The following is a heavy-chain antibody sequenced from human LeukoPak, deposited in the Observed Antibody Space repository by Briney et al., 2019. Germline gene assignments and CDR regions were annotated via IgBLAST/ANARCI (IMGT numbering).Heavy chain of an antibody. CDR2: IIPILGIA. CDR1: GGTFSSYA. Sequence: SVKVSCKASGGTFSSYAISWVRQAPGQGLEWMGRIIPILGIASYAQKFQGRVTITADKSTSTAYMELSSLRSEDTAVYYCARDPITISPNWFDPWGQGTLVTVSS. D-gene: IGHD3-3*01. J-gene: IGHJ5*02. V-gene: IGHV1-69*04. CDR3: ARDPITISPNWFDP.